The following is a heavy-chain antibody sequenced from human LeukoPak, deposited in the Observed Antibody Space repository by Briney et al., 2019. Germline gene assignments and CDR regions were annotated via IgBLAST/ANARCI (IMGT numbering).Heavy chain of an antibody. CDR1: GFTFRSYG. Sequence: GGSLRLSCAASGFTFRSYGMHWVRQAPGKGLEWVAIIRYDGTNKYYADSVKGRFTISRDNSKNTLYLQMNSLRAEDTAVYYCARDPNYYGSGILDYWGQGTLVTVSS. V-gene: IGHV3-30*02. CDR2: IRYDGTNK. CDR3: ARDPNYYGSGILDY. J-gene: IGHJ4*02. D-gene: IGHD3-10*01.